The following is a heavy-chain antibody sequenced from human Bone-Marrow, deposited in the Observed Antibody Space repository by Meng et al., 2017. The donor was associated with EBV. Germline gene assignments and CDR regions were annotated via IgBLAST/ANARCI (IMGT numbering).Heavy chain of an antibody. V-gene: IGHV1-69*01. CDR1: GDTFSSYT. CDR3: ARGDVVVEAATPPDR. J-gene: IGHJ5*02. CDR2: IIPLFGTT. D-gene: IGHD2-15*01. Sequence: QVQLVQSGAWVKKPGSSVKVSCKASGDTFSSYTFTWVRQAPGQGLEWMGGIIPLFGTTDYAQNFQGRVTITADEVTSTVYTELASLRSDDTAVYFCARGDVVVEAATPPDRWGQGTLVTVSS.